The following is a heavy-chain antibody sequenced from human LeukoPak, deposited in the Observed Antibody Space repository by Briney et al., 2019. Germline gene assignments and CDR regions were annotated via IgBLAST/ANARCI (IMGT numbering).Heavy chain of an antibody. J-gene: IGHJ6*03. D-gene: IGHD2-2*01. V-gene: IGHV4-59*01. Sequence: SETLSLTCTVSGGSISSYYWSWIRQPPGKGLEWIGYIYYSGSTNYNPSLKSRVTISVDTSKNQFSLKPSSVTAADTAVYYCARQRKYQLLFGYYYYYMDVWGKGTTVTVSS. CDR1: GGSISSYY. CDR2: IYYSGST. CDR3: ARQRKYQLLFGYYYYYMDV.